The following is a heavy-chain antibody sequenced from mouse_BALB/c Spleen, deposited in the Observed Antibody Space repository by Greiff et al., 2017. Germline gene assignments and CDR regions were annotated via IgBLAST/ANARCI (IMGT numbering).Heavy chain of an antibody. CDR3: AREREDYFDY. Sequence: DVKLVESGPGLVKPSQSLSLTCTVTGYSITSDYAWNWIRQFPGNKLEWMGYISYSGSTSYNPSLKSRISITRDTSKNQFFLQLNSVTTEDTATYYCAREREDYFDYWGQGTTLTVSS. V-gene: IGHV3-2*02. CDR1: GYSITSDYA. J-gene: IGHJ2*01. CDR2: ISYSGST.